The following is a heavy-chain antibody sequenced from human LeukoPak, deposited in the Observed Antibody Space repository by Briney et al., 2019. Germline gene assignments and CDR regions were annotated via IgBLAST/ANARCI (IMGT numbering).Heavy chain of an antibody. CDR2: ISSSSSYI. CDR1: GFTFSSYS. J-gene: IGHJ5*02. D-gene: IGHD3-22*01. CDR3: ASAYYYDSSGYYYSTGRFNWFDP. Sequence: GGSLRLSCAASGFTFSSYSMNWVRQAPGKGLEWVSSISSSSSYIYYADSVKGRFTISRDNAKNSLYLQMNSLRAEDTAVYYCASAYYYDSSGYYYSTGRFNWFDPWGQGTLVTVSS. V-gene: IGHV3-21*01.